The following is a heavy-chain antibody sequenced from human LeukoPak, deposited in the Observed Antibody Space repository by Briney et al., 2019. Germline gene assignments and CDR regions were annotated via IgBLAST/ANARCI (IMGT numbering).Heavy chain of an antibody. D-gene: IGHD3-3*01. Sequence: SETLSLTCAVSAGSVTSTNWWTWVRQPPGKGLEWIGEVHLDGRTNYNPSLTGRLTMSVDLYENHISLKMTSVTAADTAVYYCAREGGFYRPLDYSGQGMLVTVSS. V-gene: IGHV4-4*02. CDR2: VHLDGRT. CDR3: AREGGFYRPLDY. CDR1: AGSVTSTNW. J-gene: IGHJ4*02.